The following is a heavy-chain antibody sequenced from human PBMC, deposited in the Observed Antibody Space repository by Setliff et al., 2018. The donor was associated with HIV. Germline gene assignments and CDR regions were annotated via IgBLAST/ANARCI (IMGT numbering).Heavy chain of an antibody. V-gene: IGHV4-59*01. CDR1: GDSISSYY. Sequence: PSETLSLTCTVSGDSISSYYWTWIRQSPGKGLEWIGNIYYSGSTNFNPSLKSRVTISVDTSKNQFSLKLSSVTAADTAVYYCARAEGATYYNFSYYYGMDVWGQGTTVTVSS. D-gene: IGHD3-3*01. CDR2: IYYSGST. CDR3: ARAEGATYYNFSYYYGMDV. J-gene: IGHJ6*02.